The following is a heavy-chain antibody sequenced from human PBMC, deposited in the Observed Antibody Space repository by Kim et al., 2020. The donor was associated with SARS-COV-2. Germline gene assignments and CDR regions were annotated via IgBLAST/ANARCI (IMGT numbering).Heavy chain of an antibody. V-gene: IGHV4-59*01. CDR3: ARESQYGGKIDY. J-gene: IGHJ4*02. D-gene: IGHD2-15*01. Sequence: NSDPSLKSRVTISVDTSKNQFSLKLSSVTAADTAVYYCARESQYGGKIDYWGQGTLVTVSS.